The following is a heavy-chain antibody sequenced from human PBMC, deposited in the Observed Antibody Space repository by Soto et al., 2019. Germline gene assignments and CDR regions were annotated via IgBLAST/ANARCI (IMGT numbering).Heavy chain of an antibody. CDR2: IYWDDDK. CDR1: GFSLSTSGVG. J-gene: IGHJ4*02. Sequence: SGPTLVNPTQTLTLTCTFSGFSLSTSGVGVGWIRQPPGKALEWLALIYWDDDKRYSPSLKSRLTITKDTSKNQVVLTMTNMDPVDTATYYCAQTASTSTTVVTPGPYFDYWGQGTLVTVSP. D-gene: IGHD4-17*01. CDR3: AQTASTSTTVVTPGPYFDY. V-gene: IGHV2-5*02.